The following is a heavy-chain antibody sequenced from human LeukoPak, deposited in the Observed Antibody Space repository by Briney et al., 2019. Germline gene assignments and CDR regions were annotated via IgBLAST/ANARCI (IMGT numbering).Heavy chain of an antibody. CDR3: ASSSVDTAMVTSSLFDY. V-gene: IGHV4-34*01. J-gene: IGHJ4*02. D-gene: IGHD5-18*01. CDR2: VNHSGST. CDR1: GGSFSSYY. Sequence: PSETLSLTCAVYGGSFSSYYWSWIRQPPGKGLEWIGEVNHSGSTYYNPSLKSRVTISVDTSKNQFSLKLSSVTAADTAVYYCASSSVDTAMVTSSLFDYWGQGTLVTVSS.